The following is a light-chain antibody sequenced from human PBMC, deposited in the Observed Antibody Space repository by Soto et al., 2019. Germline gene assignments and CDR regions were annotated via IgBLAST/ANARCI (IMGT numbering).Light chain of an antibody. V-gene: IGKV3-20*01. CDR1: QSVSSSN. CDR2: GTS. J-gene: IGKJ2*01. Sequence: EIVLTQSPGTLSLSPGERATLSCRASQSVSSSNLAWYQQKPGQAPRLLISGTSSRATGIPDRFSGSGSGTDFTLTISRLEPEDFAVYYCQQYSSSPPYTFGQGTKLEIK. CDR3: QQYSSSPPYT.